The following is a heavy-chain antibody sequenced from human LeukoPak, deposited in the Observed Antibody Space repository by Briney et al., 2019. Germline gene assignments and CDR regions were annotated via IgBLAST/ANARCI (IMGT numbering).Heavy chain of an antibody. CDR2: ISYDGSNK. CDR1: GFTFSSYA. CDR3: ARPPSIAASRGEAAFDI. V-gene: IGHV3-30-3*01. J-gene: IGHJ3*02. Sequence: GGSLRLSCAASGFTFSSYAMHWVRQAPGKGLEWVAVISYDGSNKYYADSVKGRFTISRDNSKNTLYLQMNSLRAEDTAVYYCARPPSIAASRGEAAFDIWGQGTMVTVSS. D-gene: IGHD6-6*01.